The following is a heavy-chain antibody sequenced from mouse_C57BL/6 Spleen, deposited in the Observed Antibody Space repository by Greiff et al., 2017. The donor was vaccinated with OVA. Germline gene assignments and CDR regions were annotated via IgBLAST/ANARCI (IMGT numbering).Heavy chain of an antibody. D-gene: IGHD2-1*01. J-gene: IGHJ3*01. Sequence: QVQLQQPGAELVKPGASVKMSCKASGYTFTSYWITWVKQRPGQGLEWIGDIYPGSGSTNYNEKFKSKATLTVDTSSSTAYMTLSSLTSEDSSVYYCARRDYGNYWFAYWGQGTLVTVSA. CDR3: ARRDYGNYWFAY. CDR2: IYPGSGST. V-gene: IGHV1-55*01. CDR1: GYTFTSYW.